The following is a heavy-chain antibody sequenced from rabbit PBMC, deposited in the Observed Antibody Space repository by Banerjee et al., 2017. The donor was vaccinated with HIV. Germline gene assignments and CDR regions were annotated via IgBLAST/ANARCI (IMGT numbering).Heavy chain of an antibody. V-gene: IGHV1S40*01. Sequence: QSLEESGGDLVKPGASLTLTCTASGFSFSSTYWICWVRQAPGKGLEWIACIYAGVSGNTYYASWAKGRFTISKTSSTALTLQMTSLTAADTATYFCAIMNSRGWGDFNLWGPGTLVTVS. CDR1: GFSFSSTYW. CDR2: IYAGVSGNT. CDR3: AIMNSRGWGDFNL. D-gene: IGHD4-1*01. J-gene: IGHJ4*01.